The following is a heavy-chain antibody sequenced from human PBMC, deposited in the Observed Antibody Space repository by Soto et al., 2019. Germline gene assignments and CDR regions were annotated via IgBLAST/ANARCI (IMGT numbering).Heavy chain of an antibody. J-gene: IGHJ5*02. CDR1: DDSLSTYY. CDR2: IYASGST. CDR3: ARSAIPRGGWFRP. V-gene: IGHV4-4*07. D-gene: IGHD2-21*01. Sequence: SETLSLTSNVSDDSLSTYYWSWIRQPAGKGLEWIGRIYASGSTNYNPSLKGRVSMSVDTSKKQFSLKMISVTAADSAMYYCARSAIPRGGWFRPWGQGVLVTVSS.